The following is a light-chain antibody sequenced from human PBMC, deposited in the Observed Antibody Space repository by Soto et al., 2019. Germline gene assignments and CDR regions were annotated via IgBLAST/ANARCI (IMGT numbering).Light chain of an antibody. J-gene: IGKJ1*01. CDR1: QTISSW. Sequence: DIQMTQSPSTLSGSVGDRFTITCRASQTISSWLAWYQQKPGKAPKLLIYATSSLQSGVPSRFSGSGSGPDFTLTIRSLQPEDFATYYCQQREAFGQGTKVDIK. CDR3: QQREA. V-gene: IGKV1-39*01. CDR2: ATS.